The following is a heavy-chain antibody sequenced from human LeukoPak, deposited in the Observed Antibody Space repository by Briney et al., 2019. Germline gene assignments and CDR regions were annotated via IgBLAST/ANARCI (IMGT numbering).Heavy chain of an antibody. CDR1: GFTFGDYA. V-gene: IGHV3-69-1*01. CDR3: AKLGGVIVRTAYFDY. Sequence: GGSLRLSCTASGFTFGDYAMSWVRQAPGKGLECVSFITRGGTIYYADSVRGRFTISRDDAQSSVYLQMNSLRAEDTAVYYCAKLGGVIVRTAYFDYWGQGTLVTVSS. CDR2: ITRGGTI. D-gene: IGHD3-16*02. J-gene: IGHJ4*02.